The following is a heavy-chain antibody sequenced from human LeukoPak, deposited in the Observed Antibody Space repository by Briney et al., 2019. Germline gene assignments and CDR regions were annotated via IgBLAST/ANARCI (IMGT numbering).Heavy chain of an antibody. CDR2: ISSSSTYI. Sequence: GGSLRLSCAASGFTFSGYSINWVRQAPGKGLEWVSSISSSSTYIYYGDSVKGRFTISRDNAKNSLYLQMHSLRAEDTAVYYCARDSDYGGSFDXXXQGXXXTVXS. CDR1: GFTFSGYS. V-gene: IGHV3-21*04. D-gene: IGHD4-23*01. CDR3: ARDSDYGGSFDX. J-gene: IGHJ3*02.